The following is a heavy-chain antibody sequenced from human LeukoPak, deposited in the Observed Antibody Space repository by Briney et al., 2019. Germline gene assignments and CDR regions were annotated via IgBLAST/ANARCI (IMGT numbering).Heavy chain of an antibody. Sequence: GGSLRLSCTASGFTFSIYGMHWVRQAPGKGLEWVAVILYDGSNKYYADSVKGRFTISRDNSKDALYLQMNSLRPEDTAVYYCAQGGATISDYWGQGTLVTVSS. CDR1: GFTFSIYG. J-gene: IGHJ4*02. CDR3: AQGGATISDY. V-gene: IGHV3-30*18. CDR2: ILYDGSNK. D-gene: IGHD5-12*01.